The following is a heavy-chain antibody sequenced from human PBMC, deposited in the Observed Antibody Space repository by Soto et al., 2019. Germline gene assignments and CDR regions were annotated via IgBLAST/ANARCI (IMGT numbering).Heavy chain of an antibody. CDR1: GYNFHTYW. D-gene: IGHD4-17*01. CDR2: IYPHDSDT. J-gene: IGHJ6*02. CDR3: ARPTDYHYGMEV. Sequence: PGESLKISCEGSGYNFHTYWIAWVRQMPGKGLEWMGFIYPHDSDTIYSPSFRGRVTISADKSINTAHLQWTSLKASDTAMYYCARPTDYHYGMEVWGQGTTVTVSS. V-gene: IGHV5-51*01.